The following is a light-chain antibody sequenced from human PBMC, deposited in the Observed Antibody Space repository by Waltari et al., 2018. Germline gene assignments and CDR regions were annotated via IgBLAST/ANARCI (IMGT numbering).Light chain of an antibody. CDR1: SSSVGGYNY. J-gene: IGLJ1*01. CDR3: SSYTSSSTYV. V-gene: IGLV2-14*01. Sequence: QSALTQPASVSGSPGQSSTISCHGTSSSVGGYNYVSWYQQKPGNAPKLMIYEVSNRPSGVSHRFSGSKSGNRASLTISGLQAEDEADYYCSSYTSSSTYVFGTGTKVTVL. CDR2: EVS.